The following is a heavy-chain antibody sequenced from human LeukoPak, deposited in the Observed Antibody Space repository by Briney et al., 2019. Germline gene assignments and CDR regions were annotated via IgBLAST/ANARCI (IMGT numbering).Heavy chain of an antibody. CDR1: GYTFTSYA. CDR2: ISAYNGNT. V-gene: IGHV1-18*01. CDR3: AIVDTAMVFDY. D-gene: IGHD5-18*01. Sequence: GASVKVSCKAAGYTFTSYAISWVRQAPGQGPEWMGWISAYNGNTNYAQKLQGRVTMTTDTSTSTAYMELRSLRSDDTAVYYCAIVDTAMVFDYWGQGTLVTVSS. J-gene: IGHJ4*02.